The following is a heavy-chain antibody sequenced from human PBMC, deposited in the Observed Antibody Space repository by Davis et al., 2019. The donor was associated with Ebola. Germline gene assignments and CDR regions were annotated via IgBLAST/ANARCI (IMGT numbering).Heavy chain of an antibody. V-gene: IGHV3-7*01. J-gene: IGHJ1*01. Sequence: PGGSLRLSCTASGFTFSQSWMSWVRQAPGKGLEWVATIKGDGSHQYHLDSVKGRITISRDNAKNSLYLQMDSLKVEDTALYYCARSFSRAYQELHAEHFQHWGQGTLVTVSS. D-gene: IGHD1-7*01. CDR1: GFTFSQSW. CDR3: ARSFSRAYQELHAEHFQH. CDR2: IKGDGSHQ.